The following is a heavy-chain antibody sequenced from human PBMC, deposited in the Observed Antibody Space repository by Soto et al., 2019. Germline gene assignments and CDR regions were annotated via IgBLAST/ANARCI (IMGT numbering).Heavy chain of an antibody. CDR1: FGSISSYF. CDR2: VYYTGTT. Sequence: KXPETLSLPCTVSFGSISSYFYIWVRQPPGKGLEWIGSVYYTGTTDYNPSLKSRVTISVDTSKTQFSLNLRSVTAADTAVYYCARDLAAVPRAFDYWGRGTLVTVSS. J-gene: IGHJ4*02. V-gene: IGHV4-59*01. D-gene: IGHD6-13*01. CDR3: ARDLAAVPRAFDY.